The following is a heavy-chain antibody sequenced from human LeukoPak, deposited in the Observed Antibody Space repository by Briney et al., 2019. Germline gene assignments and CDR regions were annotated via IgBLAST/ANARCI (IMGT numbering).Heavy chain of an antibody. CDR1: GGSISSSY. V-gene: IGHV4-4*07. J-gene: IGHJ6*02. D-gene: IGHD6-13*01. Sequence: TLSRTCTVSGGSISSSYWCWIRQPAGKGLECIGRIYTSGSTNYNPSLKSRVTMSLDTSKNQFSLKLSSVTAADTAVYYCARDTAASAHTYYYYGMDVWGQGTTVTVSS. CDR3: ARDTAASAHTYYYYGMDV. CDR2: IYTSGST.